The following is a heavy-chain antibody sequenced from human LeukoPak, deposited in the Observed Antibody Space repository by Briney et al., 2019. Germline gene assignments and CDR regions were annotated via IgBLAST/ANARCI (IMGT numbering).Heavy chain of an antibody. J-gene: IGHJ4*02. CDR2: IRWDGSTT. CDR1: GFTFDDYT. D-gene: IGHD6-13*01. V-gene: IGHV3-43D*03. Sequence: GGSLRLSCAASGFTFDDYTMHWVRQVPGKGLEWVCLIRWDGSTTYYADSVKGRFTISRDNSKNSLSLQMNSLRPDDTAFYYCAKDLGDYTSSWLIDSWGQGTLVTVSS. CDR3: AKDLGDYTSSWLIDS.